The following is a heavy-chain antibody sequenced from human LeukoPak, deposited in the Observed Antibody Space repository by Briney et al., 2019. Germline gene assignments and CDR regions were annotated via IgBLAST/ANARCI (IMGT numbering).Heavy chain of an antibody. CDR3: AGRSYYYDSSGYWFDG. V-gene: IGHV4-34*01. CDR1: GGSLSGYY. CDR2: IYHSGST. Sequence: SETLSLTCAVYGGSLSGYYWSSIRQPPGKGVGWIGEIYHSGSTNYNPSLKSRVSISVDTSKNQFSLKLSSVTAADTAVYYCAGRSYYYDSSGYWFDGWGQGTLVTVSS. J-gene: IGHJ5*02. D-gene: IGHD3-22*01.